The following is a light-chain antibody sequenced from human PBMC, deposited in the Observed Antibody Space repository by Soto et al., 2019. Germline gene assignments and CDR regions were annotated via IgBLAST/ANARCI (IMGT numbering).Light chain of an antibody. V-gene: IGKV1-5*03. Sequence: DIQMTQSPSTLPASVGDRVTITCRASQSIRNWLAWYQQKPGKVPKLLIYTASTLESGVPSRFSGSGSGTEFTLTISGLQPDDFATYYCQQYNSYSRGTFGQGTKVEIK. CDR3: QQYNSYSRGT. CDR2: TAS. CDR1: QSIRNW. J-gene: IGKJ1*01.